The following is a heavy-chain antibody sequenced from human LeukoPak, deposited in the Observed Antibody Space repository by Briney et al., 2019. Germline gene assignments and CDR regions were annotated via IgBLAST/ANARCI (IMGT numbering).Heavy chain of an antibody. CDR3: ASFVDTAMVFDY. V-gene: IGHV4-34*01. CDR1: AGSFSGYY. Sequence: PSETLSLTCAVYAGSFSGYYWSWIRQPPGKGLEWIGEINHSGSTNYNPSLKSRVTISVDTSKNQFSLKLSSVTAADTAVYYCASFVDTAMVFDYWGQGTLVTVSS. J-gene: IGHJ4*02. CDR2: INHSGST. D-gene: IGHD5-18*01.